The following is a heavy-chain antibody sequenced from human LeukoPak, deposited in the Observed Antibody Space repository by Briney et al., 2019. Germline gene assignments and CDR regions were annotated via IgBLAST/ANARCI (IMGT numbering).Heavy chain of an antibody. CDR1: GFTISSYA. V-gene: IGHV3-23*01. D-gene: IGHD4-17*01. Sequence: PGGSLRLSCAASGFTISSYAMGWARQAPGKGLEWVSAISGSGGRTYYADSLKGRFTISRDNSKNTVYLQMDSLRAEDTAEYYCAKGFFIGTLTKNWFGPWGQGTLVTVSS. CDR3: AKGFFIGTLTKNWFGP. CDR2: ISGSGGRT. J-gene: IGHJ5*02.